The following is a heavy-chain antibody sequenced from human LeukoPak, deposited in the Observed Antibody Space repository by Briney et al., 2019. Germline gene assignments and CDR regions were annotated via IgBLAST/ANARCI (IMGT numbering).Heavy chain of an antibody. CDR2: IKSKTDGGTI. D-gene: IGHD3-3*01. V-gene: IGHV3-15*01. Sequence: PGGSLRLSCAASGFTFSNAWMSWVRQAPGKGLEWVGRIKSKTDGGTIDYAAPVKGRFTISRDDSKNTLYLQMNSLKTEDTAVYYCTTVGYDFWSGYYFHAEYFQHWGQGTLVTVSS. J-gene: IGHJ1*01. CDR1: GFTFSNAW. CDR3: TTVGYDFWSGYYFHAEYFQH.